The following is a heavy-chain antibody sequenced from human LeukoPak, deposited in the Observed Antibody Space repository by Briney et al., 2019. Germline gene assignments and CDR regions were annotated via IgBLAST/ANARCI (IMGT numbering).Heavy chain of an antibody. CDR1: GFTFSSYA. CDR3: ARVSSWPNWFDP. Sequence: PGGSLRLSCAASGFTFSSYAMSWVRQAPGKGLEWVSAISGSGGSTYYADSVKGRFTISRDNSKNTLYLQMNSLRAEDTAVYYCARVSSWPNWFDPWGQGTLVTVSS. J-gene: IGHJ5*02. CDR2: ISGSGGST. V-gene: IGHV3-23*01. D-gene: IGHD6-13*01.